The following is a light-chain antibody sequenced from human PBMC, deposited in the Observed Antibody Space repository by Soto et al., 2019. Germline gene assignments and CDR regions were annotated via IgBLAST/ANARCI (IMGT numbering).Light chain of an antibody. CDR3: QQYKSYPYT. Sequence: DIQMTQSPSTLSASAGDRVTVTCRASQSIGSLLAWYQQKPGNAPNLLIYVASTLESGVPSRFSGSGSGTEFTLTISGLRPDDFATFYCQQYKSYPYTFGQGTKVEIK. CDR1: QSIGSL. CDR2: VAS. J-gene: IGKJ2*01. V-gene: IGKV1-5*01.